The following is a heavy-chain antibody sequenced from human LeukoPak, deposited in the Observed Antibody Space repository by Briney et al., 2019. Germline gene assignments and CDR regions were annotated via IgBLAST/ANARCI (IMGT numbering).Heavy chain of an antibody. CDR2: INTNTGNP. V-gene: IGHV7-4-1*02. CDR1: GYTFTSYA. CDR3: AREVIFVKGWAAAGREGIQNFDY. J-gene: IGHJ4*02. Sequence: ASVKVSCKASGYTFTSYAMNWVRQAPGQGLEWMGWINTNTGNPTYAQGFTGRFVFSLDTSVSTAYLQISSLKAEDTAVYYCAREVIFVKGWAAAGREGIQNFDYWGQGTLVTVSS. D-gene: IGHD6-13*01.